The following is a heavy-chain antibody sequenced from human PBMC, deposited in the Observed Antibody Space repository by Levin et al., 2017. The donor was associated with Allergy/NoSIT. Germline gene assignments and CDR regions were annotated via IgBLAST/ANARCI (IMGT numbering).Heavy chain of an antibody. D-gene: IGHD6-13*01. V-gene: IGHV1-69*06. Sequence: SFKVSCKAFGGTLSNNAISWVRQAPGQGLEWMVFLLPLFFPSPSSPPFPCRVTSTADKSTSTAYMQLSGLRSEDTAVYFCARDGDRKGSWPYDAFEFLGQGTVVAVSS. CDR2: LLPLFFPS. J-gene: IGHJ3*01. CDR1: GGTLSNNA. CDR3: ARDGDRKGSWPYDAFEF.